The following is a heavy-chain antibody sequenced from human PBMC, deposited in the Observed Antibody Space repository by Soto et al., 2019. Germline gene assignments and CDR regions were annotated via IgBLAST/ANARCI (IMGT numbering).Heavy chain of an antibody. J-gene: IGHJ6*02. D-gene: IGHD5-18*01. CDR2: IYYSGST. Sequence: SETLSLTCTVSGGSISSSSYYWGWIRQPPGKGLERIGSIYYSGSTYYNPSLKSRVTISVDTSKNQFSLKLSSVTAADTAVYYCSCIFSGGYGYGFYYYGMDVWGQGTTVTVSS. CDR1: GGSISSSSYY. CDR3: SCIFSGGYGYGFYYYGMDV. V-gene: IGHV4-39*01.